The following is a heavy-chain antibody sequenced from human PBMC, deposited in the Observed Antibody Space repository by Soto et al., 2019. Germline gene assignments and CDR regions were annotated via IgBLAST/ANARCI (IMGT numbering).Heavy chain of an antibody. D-gene: IGHD3-10*01. CDR2: IYYSGST. V-gene: IGHV4-39*01. CDR1: GGSISSSSYY. J-gene: IGHJ5*02. CDR3: ARRLYYYGSGREGWFDP. Sequence: SETLSLTCTVSGGSISSSSYYWGWIRQPPGKGLEWIGSIYYSGSTYYNPSLKSRVTISVDTSKNQFSLKLSSVTAADTAVYYCARRLYYYGSGREGWFDPWGKGTTVTVSS.